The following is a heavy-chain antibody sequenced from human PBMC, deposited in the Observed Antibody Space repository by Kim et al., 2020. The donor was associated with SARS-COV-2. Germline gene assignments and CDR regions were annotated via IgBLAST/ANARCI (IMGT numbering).Heavy chain of an antibody. Sequence: YADSGKGRVTISRGNFKNTVYLKMSSLRAEDTAMYYCVRRNCSTTRCYDDYWGQGTLVTVSS. D-gene: IGHD2-2*01. CDR3: VRRNCSTTRCYDDY. V-gene: IGHV3-64D*06. J-gene: IGHJ4*02.